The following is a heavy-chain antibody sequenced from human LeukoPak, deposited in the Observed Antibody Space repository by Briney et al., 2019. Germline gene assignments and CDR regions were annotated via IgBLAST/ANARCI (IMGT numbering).Heavy chain of an antibody. CDR3: AVILGYCSGGSCLATAYFAY. D-gene: IGHD2-15*01. Sequence: SVRVSCKASGFTFTSSAVQWVRQARGQRLEWMGWIYVGSGKTNYAQKFQERVTITRDKSTSTAYMELSSLRSEDTAVYYCAVILGYCSGGSCLATAYFAYWGQGPLVTVSS. CDR1: GFTFTSSA. V-gene: IGHV1-58*01. CDR2: IYVGSGKT. J-gene: IGHJ4*02.